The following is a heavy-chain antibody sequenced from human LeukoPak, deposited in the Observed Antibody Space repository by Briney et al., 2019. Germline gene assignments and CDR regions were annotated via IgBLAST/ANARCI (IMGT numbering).Heavy chain of an antibody. V-gene: IGHV4-59*01. CDR2: IYYSGST. D-gene: IGHD5-18*01. CDR3: ARDKQPGDN. CDR1: GGSIRSYC. J-gene: IGHJ4*02. Sequence: SETLSLTCTVSGGSIRSYCWGWIRQPPGKGLEWIGYIYYSGSTTHNPSLKSRVTMSVDTPKNQFSLKLSSVTAADTAVYFCARDKQPGDNWGQGILVTVSS.